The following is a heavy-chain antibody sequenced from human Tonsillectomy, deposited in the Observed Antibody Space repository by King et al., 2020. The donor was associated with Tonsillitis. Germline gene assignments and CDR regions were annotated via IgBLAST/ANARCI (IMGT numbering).Heavy chain of an antibody. Sequence: VQLVESGGGVVQPGRSLRLSCAASGFTFSSHGMHWVRQAPGKGLEWVAVIWSDGRNKYYADSVKGRFTISRDNSKDTLYLQMNSLRAEDTAVYHCARDHEAVGSSIYNWFDPWGQGTLVTVSS. CDR1: GFTFSSHG. J-gene: IGHJ5*02. D-gene: IGHD6-6*01. CDR2: IWSDGRNK. CDR3: ARDHEAVGSSIYNWFDP. V-gene: IGHV3-33*01.